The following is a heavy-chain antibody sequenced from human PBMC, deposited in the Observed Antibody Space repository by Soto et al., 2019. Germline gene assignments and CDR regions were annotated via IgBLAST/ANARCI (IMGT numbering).Heavy chain of an antibody. CDR3: ARKFYFGSGSYSLDAFDI. CDR1: GGSISSYY. J-gene: IGHJ3*02. CDR2: FYYSGNT. Sequence: QVQLQESGPGLVKPSETLSLTCTVSGGSISSYYWSWIRQPPGKGLEWIGYFYYSGNTNYNPSLKSRVTISADTSKNQLSLKLNSVTAADTAVYSCARKFYFGSGSYSLDAFDIWGQGTVVTVSS. V-gene: IGHV4-59*01. D-gene: IGHD3-10*01.